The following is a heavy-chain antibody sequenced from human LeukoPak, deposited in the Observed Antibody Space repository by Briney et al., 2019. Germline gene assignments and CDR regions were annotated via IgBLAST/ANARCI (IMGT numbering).Heavy chain of an antibody. D-gene: IGHD3-22*01. J-gene: IGHJ4*02. CDR2: INSDGRST. V-gene: IGHV3-74*01. Sequence: GGSLRLSCVASGFTFSRYWMHWVRHAPGKGLVWVSRINSDGRSTNYADSVKGRFTISRDNAKNSLYLQMNSLRAEDTAVYYCARGEVFYYDSSGYHLDYWGQGTLVTVSS. CDR1: GFTFSRYW. CDR3: ARGEVFYYDSSGYHLDY.